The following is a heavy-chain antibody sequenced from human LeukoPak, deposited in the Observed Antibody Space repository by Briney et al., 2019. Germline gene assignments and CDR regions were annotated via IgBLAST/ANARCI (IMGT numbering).Heavy chain of an antibody. V-gene: IGHV3-30*03. Sequence: GRSLRLSCAASGFTFSSYGMHWVRQAPGKGLEWVAVISYDGSNKYYADSVKGRFTISRDNSKNTLYLQMNSLRAEDTAVYYCARYSSGWFDYWGQGTLVTVSS. CDR1: GFTFSSYG. D-gene: IGHD6-19*01. CDR3: ARYSSGWFDY. J-gene: IGHJ4*02. CDR2: ISYDGSNK.